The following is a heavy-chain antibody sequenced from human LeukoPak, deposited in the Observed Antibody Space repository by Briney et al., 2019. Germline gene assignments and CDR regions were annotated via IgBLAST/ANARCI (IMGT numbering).Heavy chain of an antibody. J-gene: IGHJ4*02. CDR3: ARHGSGYCSGGSCYFDY. CDR2: IYYSGST. V-gene: IGHV4-39*01. D-gene: IGHD2-15*01. Sequence: SETLSLTCTVSGGSISSSSYYWGWIRQPPGKGLEWIGSIYYSGSTYYNPSLKSRVTISVDTSKNQFSLKLSSVTAADTAVYYCARHGSGYCSGGSCYFDYWGQGTLVTVSS. CDR1: GGSISSSSYY.